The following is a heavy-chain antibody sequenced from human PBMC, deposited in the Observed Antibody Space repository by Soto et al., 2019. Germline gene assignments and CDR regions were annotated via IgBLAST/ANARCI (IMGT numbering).Heavy chain of an antibody. CDR2: IVVGSGNT. CDR3: AADSGIEYSSSSGPGTKVSGAGYYYYMDV. Sequence: ASVKVSCKASGFTFTSSAMQWVRQARGQRLEWIGWIVVGSGNTNYAQKFQERVTITRDMSTSTAYMGLSSRRSEDTAVYYCAADSGIEYSSSSGPGTKVSGAGYYYYMDVWGKGTTVTVSS. V-gene: IGHV1-58*02. J-gene: IGHJ6*03. D-gene: IGHD6-6*01. CDR1: GFTFTSSA.